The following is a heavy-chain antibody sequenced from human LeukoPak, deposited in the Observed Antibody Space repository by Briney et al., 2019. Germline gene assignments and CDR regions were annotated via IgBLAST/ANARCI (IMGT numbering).Heavy chain of an antibody. CDR3: ARDLSSWYGYYFDY. J-gene: IGHJ4*02. CDR2: ISSSSSYI. Sequence: GGSLRLSCAASGFTFSSYSMNWVRQAPGKGLEWVSSISSSSSYIYYADSVKGRFTISRDNAKNSLYLQMNSLRAEDTAVYYYARDLSSWYGYYFDYWGQGTLVTVSS. V-gene: IGHV3-21*01. D-gene: IGHD6-13*01. CDR1: GFTFSSYS.